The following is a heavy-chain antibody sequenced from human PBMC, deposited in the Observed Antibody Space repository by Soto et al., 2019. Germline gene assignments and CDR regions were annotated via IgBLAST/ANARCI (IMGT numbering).Heavy chain of an antibody. Sequence: GASVKVSCKASGGTFSSYAISWVRQAPGQGLELMGGIIPIFGTANYAQKFQGRVTITADESTSTAYMELSSLRSEDTAVYYCASPVVPAAIGHPYYYYYGMDVWGQGTTVTVYS. CDR3: ASPVVPAAIGHPYYYYYGMDV. CDR1: GGTFSSYA. J-gene: IGHJ6*02. V-gene: IGHV1-69*13. D-gene: IGHD2-2*02. CDR2: IIPIFGTA.